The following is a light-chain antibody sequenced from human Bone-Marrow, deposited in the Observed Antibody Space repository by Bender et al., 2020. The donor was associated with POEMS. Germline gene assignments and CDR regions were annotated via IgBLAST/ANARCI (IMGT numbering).Light chain of an antibody. V-gene: IGLV2-14*01. J-gene: IGLJ3*02. CDR2: EGN. CDR1: SSDVGGYNY. Sequence: QSALTQPASVSGSPGQSITISCTGTSSDVGGYNYVSWYQQHPGKAPRLLIYEGNKRPSDISSRFSASKSGNTASLTVSGLQAEDEADYYCSSYTSTSTLVFGGGTKLTVL. CDR3: SSYTSTSTLV.